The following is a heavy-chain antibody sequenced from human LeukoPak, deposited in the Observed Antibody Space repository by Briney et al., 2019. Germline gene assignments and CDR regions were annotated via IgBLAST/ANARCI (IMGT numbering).Heavy chain of an antibody. J-gene: IGHJ6*03. Sequence: PGGSLRLSCAVSGFTFSNYALSWVRQSPGKGLEWVSTIIGSGDSTAYADSVKGRFTISRDNAKNSLYLQMNSLRAEDTAVYYCARWRGDSSGYYHYYYYYMDVWGKGTTVTVSS. V-gene: IGHV3-23*01. CDR1: GFTFSNYA. D-gene: IGHD3-22*01. CDR2: IIGSGDST. CDR3: ARWRGDSSGYYHYYYYYMDV.